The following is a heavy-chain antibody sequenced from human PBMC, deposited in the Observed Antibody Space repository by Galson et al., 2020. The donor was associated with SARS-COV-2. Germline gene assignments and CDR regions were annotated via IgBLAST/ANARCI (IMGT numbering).Heavy chain of an antibody. J-gene: IGHJ6*02. Sequence: GESLKISCAASGFTFSSYGMHWVRQAPGKGLEWVAVISYDGSNKYYADSVKGRFTISRDNSKNTLYLQMNSLRAEDTAVYYCAIPPTALRFFGGDVWGQGTTVTVSS. D-gene: IGHD3-3*01. CDR2: ISYDGSNK. CDR3: AIPPTALRFFGGDV. CDR1: GFTFSSYG. V-gene: IGHV3-30*03.